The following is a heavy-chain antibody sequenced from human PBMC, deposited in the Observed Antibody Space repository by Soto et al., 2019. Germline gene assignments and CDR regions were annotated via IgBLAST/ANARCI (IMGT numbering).Heavy chain of an antibody. D-gene: IGHD2-15*01. CDR3: ARDHNFEFILYAMDV. CDR2: INPSSGRT. Sequence: ASVKVSCKASGYTFTSYSMHWVRQAPGQGLEWMGIINPSSGRTSYAQNFQGRVTMTSDTSTSIVYMEMCSLKSEDTAVYYCARDHNFEFILYAMDVWGQGTTVTVSS. V-gene: IGHV1-46*01. J-gene: IGHJ6*02. CDR1: GYTFTSYS.